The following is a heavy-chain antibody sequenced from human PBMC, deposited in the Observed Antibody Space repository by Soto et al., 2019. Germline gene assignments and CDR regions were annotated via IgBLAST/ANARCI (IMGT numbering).Heavy chain of an antibody. CDR1: GFTFSSYA. J-gene: IGHJ6*02. Sequence: QVQLVESGGGVVQPGRSLRLSCAASGFTFSSYAMHWVRQAPGKGLEWVAVISYDGSNKYYADSVKGRFTISRDNSKNTLYLQMNSLRAEDTAVYYCARDQFLLWFGELLGGMDVWGQGTTVTVSS. CDR2: ISYDGSNK. V-gene: IGHV3-30-3*01. D-gene: IGHD3-10*01. CDR3: ARDQFLLWFGELLGGMDV.